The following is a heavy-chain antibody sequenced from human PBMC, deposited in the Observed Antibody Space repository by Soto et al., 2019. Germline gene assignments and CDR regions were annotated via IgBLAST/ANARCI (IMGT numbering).Heavy chain of an antibody. Sequence: EVQLLESGGGLVQPGGSLRLSCAASGFTVSSYAMSWVRQAPGKGLEWVSVISGSGSTYSADSVKCRFTISRDSSKNTVYLQMNSMRAEATAVYYCAKALRFTFTTGYYMDVWGRGTTVTVSS. D-gene: IGHD3-16*01. J-gene: IGHJ6*03. CDR2: ISGSGST. V-gene: IGHV3-23*01. CDR3: AKALRFTFTTGYYMDV. CDR1: GFTVSSYA.